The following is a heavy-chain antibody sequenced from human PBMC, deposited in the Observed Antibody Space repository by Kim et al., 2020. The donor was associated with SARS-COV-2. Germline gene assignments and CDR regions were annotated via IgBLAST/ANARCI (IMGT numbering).Heavy chain of an antibody. J-gene: IGHJ4*02. CDR1: GFTFSSYG. D-gene: IGHD1-26*01. CDR2: ISYDGSNK. CDR3: AKERVGAAVGVGFDY. Sequence: GGSLRLSCAASGFTFSSYGMHWVRQAPGKGLEWVAVISYDGSNKYYADSVKGRFTISRDNSKNTLYLQMNSLRAEDTAVYYCAKERVGAAVGVGFDYWGQGTLVTVSS. V-gene: IGHV3-30*18.